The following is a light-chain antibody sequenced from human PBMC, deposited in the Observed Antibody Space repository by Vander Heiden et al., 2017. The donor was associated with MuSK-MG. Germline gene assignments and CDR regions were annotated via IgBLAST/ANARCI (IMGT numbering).Light chain of an antibody. J-gene: IGKJ1*01. CDR1: QSVLYSSNNKNY. Sequence: DIVMNQSPASLAVSLGERATINCKSSQSVLYSSNNKNYLAWYQQKPGQPPKLLIYWASTRESGVPDRFSGSGSGTDFTLTISSLQAEDVAVYYCQQYYSTPWTFGQGTKVEIK. CDR3: QQYYSTPWT. V-gene: IGKV4-1*01. CDR2: WAS.